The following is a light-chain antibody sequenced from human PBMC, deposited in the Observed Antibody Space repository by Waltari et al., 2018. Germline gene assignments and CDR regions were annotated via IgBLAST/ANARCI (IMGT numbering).Light chain of an antibody. Sequence: DIQMTQSPSSLSASVGDRVTITCRASQSISSYLNWYQQKPGKAPKLLIDSASTLESGVPSRFSGSGSGTYFTLTISSLQPEDFATYYCQQTYSTPLTFGGGTKVKIK. J-gene: IGKJ4*01. CDR1: QSISSY. CDR3: QQTYSTPLT. V-gene: IGKV1-39*01. CDR2: SAS.